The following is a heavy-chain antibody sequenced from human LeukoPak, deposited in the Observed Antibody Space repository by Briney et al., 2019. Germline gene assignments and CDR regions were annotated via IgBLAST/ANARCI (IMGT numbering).Heavy chain of an antibody. D-gene: IGHD3-22*01. CDR1: GFTLSHAW. CDR2: IKSKTDGGTT. V-gene: IGHV3-15*01. Sequence: GGSLRLSCAASGFTLSHAWMSWVRQAPGKGLEWVGRIKSKTDGGTTDYAAPAKGRFTISRDDSENTLYLQMNSLKTEDTAVYYCTTGWASSDTSYIDYWGKGTLVTVSS. CDR3: TTGWASSDTSYIDY. J-gene: IGHJ4*02.